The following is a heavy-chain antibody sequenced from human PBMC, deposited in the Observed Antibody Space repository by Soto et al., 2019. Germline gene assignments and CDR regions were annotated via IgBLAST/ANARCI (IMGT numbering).Heavy chain of an antibody. D-gene: IGHD2-15*01. CDR2: INHSGST. V-gene: IGHV4-34*01. Sequence: PSETLSLTCAVYGGSFSGYYWSWIRQPPGKGLEWIGEINHSGSTNYNPSLKSRATISVDTSKNQFSLKLSSVTAADTAVYYCAREGYCSGGSCYSDRAISGWGQGTLVTVSS. CDR1: GGSFSGYY. CDR3: AREGYCSGGSCYSDRAISG. J-gene: IGHJ4*02.